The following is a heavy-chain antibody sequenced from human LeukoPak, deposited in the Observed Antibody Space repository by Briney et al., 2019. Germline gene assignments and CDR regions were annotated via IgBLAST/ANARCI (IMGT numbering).Heavy chain of an antibody. Sequence: GASVKVSCKASGYSFTNYAIHWVRQAPGQRLEWMGWINPGNGNTKYSQKFQGRVTITRDTSASTVYMDMSSLRSEDTAVYYCARAPGGDYWGQGTLVTVSS. CDR2: INPGNGNT. V-gene: IGHV1-3*01. CDR3: ARAPGGDY. D-gene: IGHD3-16*01. J-gene: IGHJ4*02. CDR1: GYSFTNYA.